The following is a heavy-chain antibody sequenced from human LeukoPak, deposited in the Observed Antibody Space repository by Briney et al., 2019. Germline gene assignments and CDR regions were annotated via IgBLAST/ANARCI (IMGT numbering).Heavy chain of an antibody. D-gene: IGHD3-3*01. Sequence: SETLSLTCTVSGGSISSSSYYWGWIRQPPGKGLEWIGSIYYSRSTYYNPSLKSRVTISVDTSKNQFSLKLSSVTAADTAVYYCARGITIFGVVDYYYYYMDVWGKGTTVTVSS. CDR1: GGSISSSSYY. J-gene: IGHJ6*03. CDR3: ARGITIFGVVDYYYYYMDV. CDR2: IYYSRST. V-gene: IGHV4-39*07.